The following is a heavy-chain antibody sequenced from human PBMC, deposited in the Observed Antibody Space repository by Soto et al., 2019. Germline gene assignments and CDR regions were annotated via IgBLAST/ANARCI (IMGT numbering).Heavy chain of an antibody. Sequence: QVQLVQSGAEVKKPGSSVKVSCKASGGTFSSYTISWVRQAPGQGLEWMGRIIPILGIANYAQKFQGRVTITADKSTSTAYMELSSLRSEDTAVYYCARDPMPTVTTKRNWFDPWGQGTLVTVSS. CDR2: IIPILGIA. V-gene: IGHV1-69*08. CDR1: GGTFSSYT. D-gene: IGHD4-17*01. CDR3: ARDPMPTVTTKRNWFDP. J-gene: IGHJ5*02.